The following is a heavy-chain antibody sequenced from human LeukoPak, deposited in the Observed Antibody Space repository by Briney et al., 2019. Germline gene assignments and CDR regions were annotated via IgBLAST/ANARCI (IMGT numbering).Heavy chain of an antibody. CDR1: GGSISSGGYY. V-gene: IGHV4-31*03. J-gene: IGHJ6*02. CDR3: ARERQYAVDV. CDR2: IYYSGST. Sequence: TLSLTCTVSGGSISSGGYYWSWIRQHPGKGLEWIGYIYYSGSTYYNPSLKSRVTISVDRSKNQFSLKLSSVTAADTAVYYCARERQYAVDVWGQGTTVTVSS. D-gene: IGHD2-2*01.